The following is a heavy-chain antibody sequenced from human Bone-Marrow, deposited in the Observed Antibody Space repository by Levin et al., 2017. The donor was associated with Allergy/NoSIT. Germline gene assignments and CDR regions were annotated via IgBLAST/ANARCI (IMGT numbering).Heavy chain of an antibody. J-gene: IGHJ4*02. CDR3: SKDSGGGAGGGGDHTFEH. D-gene: IGHD4-17*01. CDR2: ISWDGGSA. Sequence: GESLKISCAASGFTFNRYSMHWVRQSLAKGLEWVSRISWDGGSADYADSVKGRFTISRDNNKNSLSLHMNSLTTEDSGLYYCSKDSGGGAGGGGDHTFEHCGPGTLVTVSS. V-gene: IGHV3-43*01. CDR1: GFTFNRYS.